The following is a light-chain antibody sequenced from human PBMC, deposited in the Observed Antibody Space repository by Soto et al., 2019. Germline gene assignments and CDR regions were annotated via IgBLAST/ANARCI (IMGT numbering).Light chain of an antibody. V-gene: IGLV2-14*01. CDR1: SSDVGRYNF. Sequence: QSALTQPASVSGSPGQSITISCTGTSSDVGRYNFVSWYIQHPGKAPKLLIFDVSDRPSGVSNRFSGSKSGNTASLTISGLQAEDEAAYFCSSYSSTSTLWVFGGGTKLTV. CDR2: DVS. CDR3: SSYSSTSTLWV. J-gene: IGLJ3*02.